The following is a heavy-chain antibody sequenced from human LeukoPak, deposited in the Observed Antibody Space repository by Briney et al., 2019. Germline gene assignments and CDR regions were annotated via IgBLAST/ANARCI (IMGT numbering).Heavy chain of an antibody. Sequence: GGSLRLSCAASGFTFDDYAMHWVRQAPGKGLEWVSLNSGDGGSTYYADSVKGRFTISRDNSKNSLYLQMNSLRTEDTALYYCAKDIRRWLQSGSFDYWGQGTLVTVSS. CDR1: GFTFDDYA. V-gene: IGHV3-43*02. D-gene: IGHD5-24*01. CDR2: NSGDGGST. J-gene: IGHJ4*02. CDR3: AKDIRRWLQSGSFDY.